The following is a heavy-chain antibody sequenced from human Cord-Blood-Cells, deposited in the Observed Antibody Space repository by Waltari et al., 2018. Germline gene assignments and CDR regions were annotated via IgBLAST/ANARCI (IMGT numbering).Heavy chain of an antibody. Sequence: QVQLQESGPGLVTPSETLSLTCTVSGYSISSGYYWGWIRQPPGKGLEWIGSIYHSGSTYYNPSLKSRVTISVDTSKNQFSLKLSSVTAADTAVYYCARVLGPFWSCYYDAFDIWGQGTMVTVSS. CDR1: GYSISSGYY. CDR2: IYHSGST. J-gene: IGHJ3*02. V-gene: IGHV4-38-2*02. D-gene: IGHD3-3*01. CDR3: ARVLGPFWSCYYDAFDI.